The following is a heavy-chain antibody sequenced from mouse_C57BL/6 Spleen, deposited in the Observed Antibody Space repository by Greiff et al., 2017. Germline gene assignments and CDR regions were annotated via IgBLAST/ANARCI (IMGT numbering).Heavy chain of an antibody. CDR3: ASGYGSSSTWFAY. CDR1: GFSLTSYG. Sequence: QVQLKESGPGLVAPSQSLSITCTVSGFSLTSYGVDWVRQSPGKGLEWLGVIWGVGSTNYNSALKSRLSISKDNSKSQVFLKMNSLQTDDTAMYYCASGYGSSSTWFAYWGQGTLVTVSA. CDR2: IWGVGST. J-gene: IGHJ3*01. V-gene: IGHV2-6*01. D-gene: IGHD1-1*01.